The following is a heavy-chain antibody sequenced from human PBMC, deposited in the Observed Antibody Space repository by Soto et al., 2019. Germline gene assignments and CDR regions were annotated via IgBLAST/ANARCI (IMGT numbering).Heavy chain of an antibody. CDR2: ILPIFGTA. J-gene: IGHJ3*02. CDR3: ARGHEYGGNSAAFDI. V-gene: IGHV1-69*15. Sequence: QVQLVQSGAEVKKPGSSVKVSCKASGGTFSTSSINWVRQAPGQRPEWMGNILPIFGTADYAQKFQDRVTXPXXXSXXTAYMELRSLFSADTAVYYCARGHEYGGNSAAFDIWGQGTVVTVSS. CDR1: GGTFSTSS. D-gene: IGHD4-17*01.